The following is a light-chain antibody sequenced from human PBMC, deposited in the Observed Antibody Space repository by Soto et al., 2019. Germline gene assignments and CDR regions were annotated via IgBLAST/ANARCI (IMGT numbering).Light chain of an antibody. Sequence: HSALTQPPSASGSPGQSGTISCPGTSSDVGGYNYVSWYQQHPGKAPKLMIYEVSKRPSGVPDRFSGSKSGNTASLTVSGLQAEDEADYYCSSYAGSNSYVVFGGGTQLTVL. CDR1: SSDVGGYNY. CDR2: EVS. CDR3: SSYAGSNSYVV. J-gene: IGLJ2*01. V-gene: IGLV2-8*01.